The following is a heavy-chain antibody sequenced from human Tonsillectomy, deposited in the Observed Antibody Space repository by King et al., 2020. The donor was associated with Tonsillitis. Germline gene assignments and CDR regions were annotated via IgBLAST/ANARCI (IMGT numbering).Heavy chain of an antibody. CDR3: ARDRLYCSSTSCYDVPYGFDY. CDR2: ISSSSSTI. J-gene: IGHJ4*02. V-gene: IGHV3-48*01. D-gene: IGHD2-2*01. Sequence: QLVQSGGGLVQPGGSLRLSCAASGFTFSSYSMNWVRQAPGKGLEWVSYISSSSSTIYYADSVKGRFTISRDNAKNSLYLQMNSLRAEDTAAYYCARDRLYCSSTSCYDVPYGFDYWGQGTLVTVSS. CDR1: GFTFSSYS.